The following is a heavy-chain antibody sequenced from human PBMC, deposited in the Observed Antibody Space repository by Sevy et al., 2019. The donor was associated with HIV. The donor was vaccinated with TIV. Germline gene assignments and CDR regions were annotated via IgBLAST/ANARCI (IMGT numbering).Heavy chain of an antibody. CDR3: ATPGGWYDEG. Sequence: SETLSLTCTVSDGSISSSSYYWGWIRQPPGKGLEWIGSIYYSGSTYYNPSLKSRVTISVDTSKNQFSLKLSSVTAADTAVYYCATPGGWYDEGWGQGTLVTVSS. V-gene: IGHV4-39*01. CDR2: IYYSGST. J-gene: IGHJ4*02. CDR1: DGSISSSSYY. D-gene: IGHD6-19*01.